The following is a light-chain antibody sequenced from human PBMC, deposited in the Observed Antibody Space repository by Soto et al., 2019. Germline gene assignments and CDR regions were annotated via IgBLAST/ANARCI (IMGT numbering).Light chain of an antibody. CDR1: QSVSSN. CDR3: QQYTSYWYT. Sequence: EIVMTQSPATLSVSPGERATLSCRANQSVSSNLAWYQQKPGQAPRLLISGASTRATGIPDRFSGSGSGTEFTLTISSLQSEDFAVYYCQQYTSYWYTFGQGTKLEIK. CDR2: GAS. J-gene: IGKJ2*01. V-gene: IGKV3-15*01.